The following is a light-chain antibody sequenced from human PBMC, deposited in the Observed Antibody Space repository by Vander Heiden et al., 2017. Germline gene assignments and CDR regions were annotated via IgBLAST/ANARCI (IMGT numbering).Light chain of an antibody. CDR2: DAS. J-gene: IGKJ2*01. CDR3: QQYDNRPFT. Sequence: DIQMTQSPSSLSASVGDRLIITCQASQDISNYLKWYQQKPGKAPKLLIYDASNFETGVPSRFSGSGSGTDFTFTISSLRPEDIATYYCQQYDNRPFTFGQGTKLEI. V-gene: IGKV1-33*01. CDR1: QDISNY.